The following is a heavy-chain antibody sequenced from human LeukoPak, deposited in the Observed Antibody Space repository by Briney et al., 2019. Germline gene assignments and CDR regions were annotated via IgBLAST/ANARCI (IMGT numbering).Heavy chain of an antibody. D-gene: IGHD3-22*01. Sequence: ASVKVSCKASGYTFTSYGISWVRQAPGQGLEWMGWISAYNGNTNYAQKLQGRVTMTTDTSTSTAYMELRSLRSDDTAVYYCARVLPSGITMIVVVIGDYWGQGTLVTVSS. CDR2: ISAYNGNT. V-gene: IGHV1-18*01. CDR3: ARVLPSGITMIVVVIGDY. J-gene: IGHJ4*02. CDR1: GYTFTSYG.